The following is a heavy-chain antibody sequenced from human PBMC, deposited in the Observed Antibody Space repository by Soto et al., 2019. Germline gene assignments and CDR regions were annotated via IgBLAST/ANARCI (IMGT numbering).Heavy chain of an antibody. CDR3: ARALSRYSYGVDY. D-gene: IGHD5-18*01. CDR1: GGTFSSYT. V-gene: IGHV1-69*02. J-gene: IGHJ4*02. CDR2: IIPILGIA. Sequence: QVQLVQSGAEVKKPGSSVKVSCKSSGGTFSSYTISRVRQAPGQGLEWMGRIIPILGIANYAQKFQGRVTITADKYTSTAYMALSSLRSEDTAVYYCARALSRYSYGVDYWGQGTLVTVSS.